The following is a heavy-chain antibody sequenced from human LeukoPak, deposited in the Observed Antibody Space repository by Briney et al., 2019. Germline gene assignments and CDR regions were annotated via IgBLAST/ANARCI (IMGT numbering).Heavy chain of an antibody. CDR2: ISGSGGST. J-gene: IGHJ4*02. D-gene: IGHD3-10*01. CDR1: GFTFISYA. CDR3: AKYTARFGETFDY. Sequence: TGGSLRLSCAASGFTFISYAMTWVRQAPGKGLEWVSHISGSGGSTYYADSVRGRFTISRDNSKNTLYLQMNSLRAEDTAVYYCAKYTARFGETFDYWGQGTLVTVSS. V-gene: IGHV3-23*01.